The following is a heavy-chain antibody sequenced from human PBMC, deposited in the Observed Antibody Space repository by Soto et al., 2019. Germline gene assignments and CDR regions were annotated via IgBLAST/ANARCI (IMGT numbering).Heavy chain of an antibody. V-gene: IGHV3-33*03. J-gene: IGHJ3*01. Sequence: GGSLRLSCAASGFSFSSYGMHWVRQAPGKGLDWVAVIWYDGSNKYYAESVKGRFTISRDNSKNTLYVQMNSLTVEDTAVYYCARAQYTGSYFDACDVWGQGTMVT. D-gene: IGHD1-26*01. CDR2: IWYDGSNK. CDR3: ARAQYTGSYFDACDV. CDR1: GFSFSSYG.